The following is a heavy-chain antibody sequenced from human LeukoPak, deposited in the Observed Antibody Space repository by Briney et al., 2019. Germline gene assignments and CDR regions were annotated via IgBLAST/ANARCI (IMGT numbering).Heavy chain of an antibody. Sequence: GGSLRLSCAASGFTFSNAWMSWVRQAPGKGLEWVGRIKSKTDGGTTDYAAPVKGRFTISRDDSKNTLYLQMNSLKTEDTAVYYCTTDIGGYYGSGFGIRHDAFDIWGQGTMVTVSS. D-gene: IGHD3-10*01. CDR3: TTDIGGYYGSGFGIRHDAFDI. J-gene: IGHJ3*02. CDR1: GFTFSNAW. CDR2: IKSKTDGGTT. V-gene: IGHV3-15*01.